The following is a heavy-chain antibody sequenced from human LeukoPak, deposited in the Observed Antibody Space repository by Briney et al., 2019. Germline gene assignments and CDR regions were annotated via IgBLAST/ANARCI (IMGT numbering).Heavy chain of an antibody. D-gene: IGHD3-22*01. Sequence: GASVKVSCKASGYTFTSYYMHWVRQAPGQGLEWMGRIIPIFGTANYAQKFQGRVTITTDESTSTAYMELSSLRSEDTAAYYCARVPLSGYYDSSGYMSYWGQGTLVTVSS. CDR1: GYTFTSYY. V-gene: IGHV1-69*05. J-gene: IGHJ4*02. CDR2: IIPIFGTA. CDR3: ARVPLSGYYDSSGYMSY.